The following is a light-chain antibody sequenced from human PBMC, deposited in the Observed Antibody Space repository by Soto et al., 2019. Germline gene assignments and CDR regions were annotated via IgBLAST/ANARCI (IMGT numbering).Light chain of an antibody. J-gene: IGKJ4*01. CDR3: QQLNNYPLT. V-gene: IGKV1-9*01. CDR1: QDIGNF. CDR2: SAS. Sequence: DIQLTQPPSFVSASVGDRVTITCRASQDIGNFLAWYQQKPGKAPKLLIYSASTLQSGVPSRFSGSGSAAEFSLTISSLQPEDFAAYFCQQLNNYPLTFGGGTKVEI.